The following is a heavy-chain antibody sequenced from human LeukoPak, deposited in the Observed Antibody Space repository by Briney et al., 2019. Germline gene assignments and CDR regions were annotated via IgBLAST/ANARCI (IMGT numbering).Heavy chain of an antibody. CDR1: GGSISSYY. J-gene: IGHJ4*02. CDR3: VRDRHDYGDYFDY. V-gene: IGHV4-4*07. Sequence: PSETLSLTCTVSGGSISSYYWSWIRQPAGKGLEWIGRIYSSGSTNYNPSPKSRVTISVDKSKNQFSLKLNSVTAADAAVYYCVRDRHDYGDYFDYWGQGTLVTVSS. D-gene: IGHD4-17*01. CDR2: IYSSGST.